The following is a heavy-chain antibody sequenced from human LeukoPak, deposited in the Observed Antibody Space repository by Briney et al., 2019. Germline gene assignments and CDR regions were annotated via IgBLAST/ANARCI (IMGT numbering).Heavy chain of an antibody. Sequence: HPGGSLRLSWAASGFTFSSYGMHWVRQAPGKGLEWVAVIWYDGSNKYYADSVKGRFTISRDNSKNTLYLQMNSLRAEDTAVCYCAREYSSSSRDLDYWGQGTLVTVSP. CDR3: AREYSSSSRDLDY. V-gene: IGHV3-33*08. CDR1: GFTFSSYG. D-gene: IGHD6-6*01. CDR2: IWYDGSNK. J-gene: IGHJ4*02.